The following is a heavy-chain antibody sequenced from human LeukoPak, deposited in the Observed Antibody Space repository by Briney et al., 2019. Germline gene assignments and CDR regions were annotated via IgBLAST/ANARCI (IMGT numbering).Heavy chain of an antibody. D-gene: IGHD2-15*01. Sequence: ASVKVSCKASGYTFTSYYMHWVRQAPGQGLEWMGIINPSGGSTSYAQKFQGRVTITADESTSTAYMELSSLRSEDTAVYYCARVCSGGSCYPTPGYYYYYGMDVWGQGTTVTVSS. CDR3: ARVCSGGSCYPTPGYYYYYGMDV. CDR2: INPSGGST. V-gene: IGHV1-46*01. CDR1: GYTFTSYY. J-gene: IGHJ6*02.